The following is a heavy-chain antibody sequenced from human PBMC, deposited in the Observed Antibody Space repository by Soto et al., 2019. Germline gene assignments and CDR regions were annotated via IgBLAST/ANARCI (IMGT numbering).Heavy chain of an antibody. CDR3: ARGSGSTFDY. Sequence: SETLSLPCSVSGGSIRGYCCTWIRQPPGKGLEWIGYICNSGTTNYNPSLNNRVTISVDTSKKQFSLKLSSVTAADTAVYYCARGSGSTFDYWGQGALVPVSS. CDR1: GGSIRGYC. J-gene: IGHJ4*02. V-gene: IGHV4-59*01. D-gene: IGHD3-10*01. CDR2: ICNSGTT.